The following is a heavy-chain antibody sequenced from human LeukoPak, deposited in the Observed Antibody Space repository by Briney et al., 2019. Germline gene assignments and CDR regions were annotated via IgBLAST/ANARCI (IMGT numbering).Heavy chain of an antibody. Sequence: GGSLRLSCAASGFTFSNSWMTWIRQAPGKGLEWVANIKEDGSEKNYVDSVRGRFTISRDNATNSPYLQMNSLRAEDTAVYYCARDSGWYPVDYWGQGTLVTVSS. V-gene: IGHV3-7*01. CDR3: ARDSGWYPVDY. J-gene: IGHJ4*02. D-gene: IGHD6-19*01. CDR1: GFTFSNSW. CDR2: IKEDGSEK.